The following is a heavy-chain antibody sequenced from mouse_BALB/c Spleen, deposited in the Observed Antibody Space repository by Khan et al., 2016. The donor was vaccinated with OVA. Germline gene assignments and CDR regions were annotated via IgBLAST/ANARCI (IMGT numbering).Heavy chain of an antibody. J-gene: IGHJ3*01. D-gene: IGHD1-1*02. Sequence: EVELVESGGGLVKPGGSLKLSCAASGFTFSDYYMYWVRQTPEKRLEWVATISDGGSSTYYLDSVKGRFTISRDNAKNSLYLQRSSLKSEDTAIYYCARAGYGGFAYWGQGTLVTVSA. CDR2: ISDGGSST. CDR3: ARAGYGGFAY. CDR1: GFTFSDYY. V-gene: IGHV5-4*02.